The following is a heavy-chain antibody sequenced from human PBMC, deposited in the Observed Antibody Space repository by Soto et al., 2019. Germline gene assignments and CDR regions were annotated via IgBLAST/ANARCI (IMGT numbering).Heavy chain of an antibody. J-gene: IGHJ4*02. CDR3: VRRTPDSLGLCAY. Sequence: PTQTLTLTCTFSGFSLSTSGMRVNWIRQPPGKALEWLARIDWNDDIFYSTSLQTRLTISKGTSKNQVVLTMTNMDPVDTATYYCVRRTPDSLGLCAYWGQ. CDR2: IDWNDDI. V-gene: IGHV2-70*04. CDR1: GFSLSTSGMR. D-gene: IGHD3-22*01.